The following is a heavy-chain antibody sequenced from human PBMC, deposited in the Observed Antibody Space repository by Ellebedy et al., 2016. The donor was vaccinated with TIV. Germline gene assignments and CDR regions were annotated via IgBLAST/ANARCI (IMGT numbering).Heavy chain of an antibody. CDR2: IYPGDSDT. CDR1: GYSFTSYW. CDR3: ARPKWDPSGWYSSDAFDI. J-gene: IGHJ3*02. Sequence: GESLKISXKGSGYSFTSYWIGWVRQMPGKGLEWMGIIYPGDSDTRYSPSFQGQVTISADKSISTAYLQWSSLKASDTAMYYCARPKWDPSGWYSSDAFDIWGQGTMVTVSS. D-gene: IGHD6-19*01. V-gene: IGHV5-51*01.